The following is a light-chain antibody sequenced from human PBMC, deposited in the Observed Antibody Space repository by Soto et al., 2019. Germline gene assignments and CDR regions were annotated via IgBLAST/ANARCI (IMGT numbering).Light chain of an antibody. CDR2: AAS. V-gene: IGKV1-39*01. Sequence: QMTQSPSSLSASVGDRVTITCRASQSITSYLNWYQQKPGKAPKVLIYAASSLQSGVPSRFSGSGSGTDFTLTISSLQPEDFATYYCQQSYSTPYTFGQGTKLEI. CDR3: QQSYSTPYT. CDR1: QSITSY. J-gene: IGKJ2*01.